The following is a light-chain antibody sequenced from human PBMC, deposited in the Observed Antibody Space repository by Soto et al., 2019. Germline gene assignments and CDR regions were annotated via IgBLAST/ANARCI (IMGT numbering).Light chain of an antibody. CDR2: DAS. CDR3: QQYNSMLS. CDR1: HDVSRN. Sequence: DIQMTQSPSSLSASEGDRVTITCQSSHDVSRNLNWFQQKPGEAPQLLIYDASNLERGVPSRLSGSLSGTDFTLTISSLQPEGVARYSSQQYNSMLSFGGGTEGEIK. V-gene: IGKV1-33*01. J-gene: IGKJ4*01.